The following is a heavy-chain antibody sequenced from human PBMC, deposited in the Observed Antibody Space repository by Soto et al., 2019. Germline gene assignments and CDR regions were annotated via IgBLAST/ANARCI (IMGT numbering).Heavy chain of an antibody. Sequence: EVQLAESGGGLVQPGGSLRLSCAASGFTFSDHYMDWVRQAPGKGLEWVGRSRDKFHRHTTEYAASVKGRFTISRGDSENSLYLQMNSLKTEDTAVYYCARGVVSTGYFDYWGQGTLVTVSS. D-gene: IGHD5-12*01. CDR2: SRDKFHRHTT. CDR3: ARGVVSTGYFDY. CDR1: GFTFSDHY. J-gene: IGHJ4*02. V-gene: IGHV3-72*01.